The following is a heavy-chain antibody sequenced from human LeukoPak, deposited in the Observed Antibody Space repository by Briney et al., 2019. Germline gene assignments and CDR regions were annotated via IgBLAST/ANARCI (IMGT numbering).Heavy chain of an antibody. CDR2: NIPIFGTT. D-gene: IGHD6-13*01. Sequence: SVKVSCKASGGTFSSYTITWVRQAPGQGLEWMGGNIPIFGTTNYAQKFQGRVTITADESTSTAYMELNSLRAEDTAAYYCARGGILYGMDVWGQGTTVTVSS. J-gene: IGHJ6*02. V-gene: IGHV1-69*01. CDR3: ARGGILYGMDV. CDR1: GGTFSSYT.